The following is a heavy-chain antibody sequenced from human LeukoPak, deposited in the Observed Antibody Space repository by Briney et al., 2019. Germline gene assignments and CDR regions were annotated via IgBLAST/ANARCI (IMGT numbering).Heavy chain of an antibody. D-gene: IGHD5-18*01. CDR3: ARDRARGYSYYYYYMDV. J-gene: IGHJ6*03. CDR1: GGSISSGSYY. Sequence: SETLSLTCTVSGGSISSGSYYWSWIRQPAGKGLEWIGRIYTSGSTNHNPSLKSRVTISVDTSKNQFSLKLSSVTAADTAVYYCARDRARGYSYYYYYMDVWGKGTTVTVSS. CDR2: IYTSGST. V-gene: IGHV4-61*02.